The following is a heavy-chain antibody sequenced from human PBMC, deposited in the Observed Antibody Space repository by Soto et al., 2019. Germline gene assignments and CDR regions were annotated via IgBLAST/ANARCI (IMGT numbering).Heavy chain of an antibody. CDR1: GYSFNRYD. CDR3: ASQDRGSFPY. CDR2: MNPDSGSA. J-gene: IGHJ4*02. V-gene: IGHV1-8*01. Sequence: QVQLVQSGAEGRKPGASVKVSCKTSGYSFNRYDINWVRQAPGQGLEWMGWMNPDSGSAGYAQKFKGRVAMTRIASIRTAYMDLSNLRSDDTAVYFCASQDRGSFPYWGQGTLVTVSS. D-gene: IGHD1-26*01.